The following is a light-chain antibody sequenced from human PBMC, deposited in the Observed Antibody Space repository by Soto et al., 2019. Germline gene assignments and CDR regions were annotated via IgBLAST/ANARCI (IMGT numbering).Light chain of an antibody. CDR2: KAS. CDR1: QNINDL. V-gene: IGKV1-5*03. J-gene: IGKJ1*01. CDR3: QQYGANSPWT. Sequence: DIQVTQSPSTLSASVGDRVTISCRASQNINDLLAWYQQKSGKAPKVLIYKASSLKSGVPSRFSGSGSGTEFTLTISSLQTEDFATYYCQQYGANSPWTFGQGTKVEIK.